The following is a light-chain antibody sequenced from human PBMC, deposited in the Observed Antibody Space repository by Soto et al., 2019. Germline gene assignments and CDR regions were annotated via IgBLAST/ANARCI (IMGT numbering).Light chain of an antibody. J-gene: IGLJ3*02. CDR3: AAWDDSLRGRV. Sequence: QAVLTQPPSASGTPGQRVTISCSGSSPNIGTNYVYWYQQLPGTAPKLLIYGNNERPSGVPDRFSGSRSGTSASLAITGLRSEDEADYYCAAWDDSLRGRVFGGGTKLTVL. CDR1: SPNIGTNY. CDR2: GNN. V-gene: IGLV1-47*02.